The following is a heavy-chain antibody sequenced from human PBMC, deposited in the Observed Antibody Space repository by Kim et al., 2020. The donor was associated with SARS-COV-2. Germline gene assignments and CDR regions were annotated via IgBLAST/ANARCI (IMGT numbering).Heavy chain of an antibody. CDR3: VKGSRSIAASNFFDY. V-gene: IGHV3-30*18. D-gene: IGHD6-13*01. Sequence: GGSLRLSCEASGFTFSSYAMHWVRQAPGKGLEWVVVISFDGSDKKFEDSVKGRFAISRDNSKNTLYLQMNSLRPEDTAVYYCVKGSRSIAASNFFDYWG. J-gene: IGHJ4*01. CDR2: ISFDGSDK. CDR1: GFTFSSYA.